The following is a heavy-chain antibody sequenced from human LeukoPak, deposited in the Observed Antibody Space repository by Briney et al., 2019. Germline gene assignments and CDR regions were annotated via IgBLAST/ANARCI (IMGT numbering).Heavy chain of an antibody. CDR1: RFTFSNAW. V-gene: IGHV3-15*01. Sequence: PGGSLRLSCAASRFTFSNAWMSGVRQAPGEGLEWVGHIKSKTDGGTTDYAAPVKGRFTISRDDSKNTLYLQMNSLRTEDTAVYYCTTDRDYGDYPEYYFDYWGQGTLVTVSS. J-gene: IGHJ4*02. CDR2: IKSKTDGGTT. D-gene: IGHD4-17*01. CDR3: TTDRDYGDYPEYYFDY.